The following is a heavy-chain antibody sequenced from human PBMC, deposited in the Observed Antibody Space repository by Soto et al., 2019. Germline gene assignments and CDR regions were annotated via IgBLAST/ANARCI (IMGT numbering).Heavy chain of an antibody. V-gene: IGHV3-53*01. CDR2: IHSGGST. CDR1: GFSVSSKY. Sequence: GGSMRLSCSASGFSVSSKYMSWVRQAPGRGLEWVSVIHSGGSTYYEDSVKGRFTISRDSSKNTVFLQMNSLRAEDTAVYYCAREDSSSSYNMDVWGQGTTVTVSS. CDR3: AREDSSSSYNMDV. J-gene: IGHJ6*02. D-gene: IGHD6-6*01.